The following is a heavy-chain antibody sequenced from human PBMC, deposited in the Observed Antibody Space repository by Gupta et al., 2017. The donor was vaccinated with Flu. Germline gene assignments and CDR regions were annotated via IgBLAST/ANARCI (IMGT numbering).Heavy chain of an antibody. V-gene: IGHV1-2*02. D-gene: IGHD3-3*01. CDR2: INPNSGGT. J-gene: IGHJ6*02. CDR3: ARDFVRVFGVDPGFGLSHYGMDV. CDR1: GYTFTGHY. Sequence: QVQLVQSGAEVKKPGASVKVSCKASGYTFTGHYMHWVRQAPGQGLEWMGWINPNSGGTNDAQKFHGRVTMTRDTSISTAYMELSRLRSDDTAVYYCARDFVRVFGVDPGFGLSHYGMDVWGQGTTVTVSS.